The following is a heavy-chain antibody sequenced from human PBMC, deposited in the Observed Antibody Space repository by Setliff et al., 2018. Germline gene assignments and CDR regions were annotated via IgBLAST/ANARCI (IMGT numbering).Heavy chain of an antibody. CDR1: EFTFSTFA. CDR2: ISGNGGST. V-gene: IGHV3-23*01. J-gene: IGHJ5*02. D-gene: IGHD2-15*01. CDR3: AKREIIAVTRWFDP. Sequence: GGSLRLSCAASEFTFSTFAMNWVRQAPGKGLEWVSAISGNGGSTYYTDSVKGRFTISRDNSKNTLYLQMNSLRAEDTAVYYCAKREIIAVTRWFDPGGQGTLVTVSS.